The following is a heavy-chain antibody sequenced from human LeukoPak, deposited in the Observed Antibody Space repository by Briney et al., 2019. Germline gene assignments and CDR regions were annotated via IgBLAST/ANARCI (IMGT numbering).Heavy chain of an antibody. J-gene: IGHJ6*03. CDR2: IYTSGST. D-gene: IGHD3-10*01. V-gene: IGHV4-4*07. CDR3: ARGIGSGSYYNAYYYYYYMDV. Sequence: PSETLSLTCTVSGGSISSYYWSWIRQPAGKGLEWIGRIYTSGSTNYNPSLKSRVTMSVDTSKNHFSLKLSSVTAADTAVYYCARGIGSGSYYNAYYYYYYMDVWGKGTTVTVSS. CDR1: GGSISSYY.